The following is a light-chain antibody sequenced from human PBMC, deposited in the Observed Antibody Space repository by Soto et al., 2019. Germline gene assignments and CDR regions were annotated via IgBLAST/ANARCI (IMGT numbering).Light chain of an antibody. CDR2: YDD. J-gene: IGLJ2*01. CDR3: AAWDDSLNVVV. Sequence: QSVLTQPPSVSEAPRQRVTISCSGSGSNIGNNAVNWYQQLPGKAPKLLIYYDDLLPSGVSDRFSGSKSGTSASLAISGLQSEDEADYYCAAWDDSLNVVVFGGGTK. V-gene: IGLV1-36*01. CDR1: GSNIGNNA.